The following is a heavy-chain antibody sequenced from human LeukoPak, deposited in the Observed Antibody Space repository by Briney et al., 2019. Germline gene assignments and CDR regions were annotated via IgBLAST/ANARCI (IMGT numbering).Heavy chain of an antibody. CDR2: MNPNSGNT. V-gene: IGHV1-8*01. CDR3: ARGRSRPISDSSGRVDY. D-gene: IGHD3-22*01. J-gene: IGHJ4*02. Sequence: ASVTVSCKASGYTFTSYDINWVRQATGQGLEWMGWMNPNSGNTGYAQKFQGRVTMTRNTSISTAYMELSSLRSEDTAVYYCARGRSRPISDSSGRVDYWGQGTLVTVSS. CDR1: GYTFTSYD.